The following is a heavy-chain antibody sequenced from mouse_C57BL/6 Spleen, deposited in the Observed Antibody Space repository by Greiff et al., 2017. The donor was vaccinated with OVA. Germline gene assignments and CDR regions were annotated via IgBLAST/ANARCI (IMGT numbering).Heavy chain of an antibody. CDR1: GFNIKDDY. D-gene: IGHD2-4*01. J-gene: IGHJ2*01. Sequence: VQLQQSGAELVRPGASVKLSCTASGFNIKDDYMHWVKQRPEQGLEWIGWIDPENGDTEYASKFQGKATITADTSSNTAYLQLSSLTSEDTAVFYCTKDYERGNYFDYWGQGTTLTVSS. V-gene: IGHV14-4*01. CDR2: IDPENGDT. CDR3: TKDYERGNYFDY.